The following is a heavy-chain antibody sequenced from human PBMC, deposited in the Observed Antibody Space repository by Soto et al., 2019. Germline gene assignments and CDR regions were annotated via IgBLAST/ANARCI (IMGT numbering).Heavy chain of an antibody. CDR3: AKDRAIFGVATYGMDV. J-gene: IGHJ6*02. CDR2: ISGSGGST. CDR1: GFTFSSYA. D-gene: IGHD3-3*01. Sequence: TGGSLRLSCAASGFTFSSYAMSWVRQAPGRGLEWVSAISGSGGSTYYADSVKGRFTISRDNSKNTLYLQMNSLRAEDTAVYYCAKDRAIFGVATYGMDVWGQGTTVTVSS. V-gene: IGHV3-23*01.